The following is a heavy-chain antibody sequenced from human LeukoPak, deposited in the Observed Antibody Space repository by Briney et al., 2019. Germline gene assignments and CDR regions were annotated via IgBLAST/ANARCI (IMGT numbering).Heavy chain of an antibody. V-gene: IGHV3-49*04. CDR2: IRSKAYRGTA. CDR3: ARGPIYLWLYDGMDV. Sequence: GGSLRLSCTTFGFTFGDHAMSWVRQAPGKGLEWVAFIRSKAYRGTAEYAASVKGRFLQMDSLRSEDTAVYYCARGPIYLWLYDGMDVWGQGTTVTVSS. CDR1: GFTFGDHA. J-gene: IGHJ6*02. D-gene: IGHD5-18*01.